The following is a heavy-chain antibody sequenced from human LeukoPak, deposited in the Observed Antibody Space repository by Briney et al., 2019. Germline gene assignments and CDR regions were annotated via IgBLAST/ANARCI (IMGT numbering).Heavy chain of an antibody. Sequence: GGSLRLSCGASDFTFRTYSMIWARQTPGTGLEWISYISSGGGVTHYAESVKGRFSISRDNAKNSLFLQMNRLKDEDTAVYYCARVGVGDWGSVWDHWGQGVRVTVSS. CDR3: ARVGVGDWGSVWDH. J-gene: IGHJ4*02. CDR2: ISSGGGVT. V-gene: IGHV3-48*02. D-gene: IGHD3-16*01. CDR1: DFTFRTYS.